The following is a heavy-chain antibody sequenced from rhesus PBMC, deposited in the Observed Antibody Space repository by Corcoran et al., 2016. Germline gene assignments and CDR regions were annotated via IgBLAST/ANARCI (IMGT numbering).Heavy chain of an antibody. CDR3: ARNRDSNYDSNFDY. V-gene: IGHV4-160*01. Sequence: QVQLQESGPGLVKPSETLSLTCAVSGGSISSNYWSWIRQPPGKGLEWIGRLYVSCGSTDYHPSLKSPVTSSTDTYKNQFSLKLSSVTAADTAVYYCARNRDSNYDSNFDYWGQGVLVTVSS. CDR1: GGSISSNY. J-gene: IGHJ4*01. CDR2: LYVSCGST. D-gene: IGHD4-23*01.